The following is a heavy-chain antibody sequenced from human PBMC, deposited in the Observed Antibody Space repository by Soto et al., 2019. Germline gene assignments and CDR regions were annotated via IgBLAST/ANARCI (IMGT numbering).Heavy chain of an antibody. J-gene: IGHJ4*02. CDR1: GYNFTAYW. V-gene: IGHV5-51*01. Sequence: GESLKISCEISGYNFTAYWLVWVGQVPGKGLEWMGNVHPSDSETHYRPSFQGQVTFSADKSISTAYLQWATLKASDTAIYFCARLGSPGAIFFASWGQGTLVTVSS. CDR3: ARLGSPGAIFFAS. D-gene: IGHD6-25*01. CDR2: VHPSDSET.